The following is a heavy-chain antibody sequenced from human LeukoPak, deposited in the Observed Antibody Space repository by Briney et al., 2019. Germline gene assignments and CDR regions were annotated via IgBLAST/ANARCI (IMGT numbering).Heavy chain of an antibody. CDR2: ISGSGGST. D-gene: IGHD3-22*01. CDR3: AKERHYYDSSGYYYS. Sequence: GGSLRLSCAASGFTFSSYAMSWVRQAPGKGLEWVSAISGSGGSTYYADSVKGRFTISRDNSKNTLYLQMNSLRAEDAAVYYCAKERHYYDSSGYYYSWGQGTMVTVSS. J-gene: IGHJ3*01. CDR1: GFTFSSYA. V-gene: IGHV3-23*01.